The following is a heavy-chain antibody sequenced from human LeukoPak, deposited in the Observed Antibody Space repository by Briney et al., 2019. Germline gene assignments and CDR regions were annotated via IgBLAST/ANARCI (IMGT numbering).Heavy chain of an antibody. D-gene: IGHD3-10*01. CDR1: GYIFTGYY. CDR3: ARNRAITMVREGSGWFDP. J-gene: IGHJ5*02. V-gene: IGHV1-2*02. Sequence: GASVKLSCKTSGYIFTGYYMHWVRQAPGQGLEWMGWITPDSGGTKYAQKFHGRVTMTRATSINTAYMELSGLRSDDTAVYYCARNRAITMVREGSGWFDPWGQGTRVTVSS. CDR2: ITPDSGGT.